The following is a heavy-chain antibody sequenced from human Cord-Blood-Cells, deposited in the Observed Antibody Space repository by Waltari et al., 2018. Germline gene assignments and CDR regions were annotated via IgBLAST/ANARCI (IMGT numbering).Heavy chain of an antibody. CDR2: IIPIFGTA. Sequence: QVQLVQSGAEVKKPGSSVKVSCKASGGTFSSYAIRWVRQAPGKGLEWMGGIIPIFGTANYAQKFQGRVTITADESTSTAYMELSSLRSEDTAVYYCARARGRFKLEANDAFDIWGQGTMVTVSS. CDR1: GGTFSSYA. V-gene: IGHV1-69*12. D-gene: IGHD1-1*01. CDR3: ARARGRFKLEANDAFDI. J-gene: IGHJ3*02.